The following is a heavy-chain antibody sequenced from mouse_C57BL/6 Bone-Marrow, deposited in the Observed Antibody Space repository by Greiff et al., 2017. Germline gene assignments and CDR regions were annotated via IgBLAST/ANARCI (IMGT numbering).Heavy chain of an antibody. Sequence: VKLQQSGPELVKPGASVKLSCKASGYTFTSYGISWVKQRTGQGLEWIGEIYPRSGNTYYNEKFKGKATLTADKSSSTAYMELRSLTSEDSAVYFCARGGLRGFDYWGQGTTLTVSS. D-gene: IGHD2-4*01. CDR1: GYTFTSYG. V-gene: IGHV1-81*01. J-gene: IGHJ2*01. CDR3: ARGGLRGFDY. CDR2: IYPRSGNT.